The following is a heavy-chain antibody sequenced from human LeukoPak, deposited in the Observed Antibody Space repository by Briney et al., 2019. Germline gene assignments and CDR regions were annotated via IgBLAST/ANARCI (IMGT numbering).Heavy chain of an antibody. CDR2: SNAGNGNT. J-gene: IGHJ4*02. CDR1: GYTFISYA. CDR3: ARGPFRRELQAPYYFDY. D-gene: IGHD1-26*01. V-gene: IGHV1-3*02. Sequence: ASVKVSCKASGYTFISYAMHWVRQAPGQRLEWMGWSNAGNGNTKYSQEFQGRVTITRDTSASTAYMELSSLRSEDTAVYYCARGPFRRELQAPYYFDYWGQGTLVTVSS.